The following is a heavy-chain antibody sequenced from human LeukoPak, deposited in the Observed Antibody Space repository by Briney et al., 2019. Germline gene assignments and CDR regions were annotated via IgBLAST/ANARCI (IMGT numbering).Heavy chain of an antibody. V-gene: IGHV4-59*01. CDR3: ARGGSRIITSCVLDY. CDR2: IYYSGST. Sequence: PSETLSLTCTVSGGSISSYYWSWIRQPPGKGLEWIGYIYYSGSTNSNPSLKSRVTISVDTSKNQFSLKLSSVTAADTAVYYCARGGSRIITSCVLDYWGQGTLVTVSS. CDR1: GGSISSYY. J-gene: IGHJ4*02. D-gene: IGHD2-2*01.